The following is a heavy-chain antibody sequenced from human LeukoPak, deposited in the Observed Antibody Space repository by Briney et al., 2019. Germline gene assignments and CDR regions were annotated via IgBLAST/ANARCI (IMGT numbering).Heavy chain of an antibody. J-gene: IGHJ3*02. CDR1: GGSISSGGYY. CDR3: ARDTERIYAFDI. Sequence: PSQTLSLTCTVSGGSISSGGYYWSWIRQHPGKGLEWIGYIYYSGSTYYNPSLKSRVTISVDTSKNQFSLKLSSVTAADTAVYYCARDTERIYAFDIWGQGTMVTVSS. V-gene: IGHV4-31*03. CDR2: IYYSGST. D-gene: IGHD1-1*01.